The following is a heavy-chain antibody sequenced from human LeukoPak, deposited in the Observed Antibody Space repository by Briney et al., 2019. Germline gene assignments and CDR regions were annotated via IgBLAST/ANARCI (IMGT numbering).Heavy chain of an antibody. CDR2: IYYSGST. Sequence: SETLSLTCTVSGGSISSGDYYWSRIRQPPGKGLEWIGYIYYSGSTNYNPSLKSRVTISVDTSKNQFSLKLSSVTAADTAVYYCARVNVIVGTFDYWGQGTLVTVSS. CDR3: ARVNVIVGTFDY. D-gene: IGHD3-22*01. V-gene: IGHV4-61*08. J-gene: IGHJ4*02. CDR1: GGSISSGDYY.